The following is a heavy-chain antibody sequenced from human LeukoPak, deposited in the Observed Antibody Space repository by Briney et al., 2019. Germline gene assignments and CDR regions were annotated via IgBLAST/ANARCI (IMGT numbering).Heavy chain of an antibody. D-gene: IGHD2-2*01. CDR2: IQQHGSET. Sequence: GGSLRLSCAASGFTFTSYWMSWVRQAPGRGLEWVANIQQHGSETYYGDSVKGRFTISRDNAKNSLYLQMNSLRAEDTAVYYCATYSSSNGREFQYWGQGTLVTVSS. CDR1: GFTFTSYW. CDR3: ATYSSSNGREFQY. J-gene: IGHJ1*01. V-gene: IGHV3-7*01.